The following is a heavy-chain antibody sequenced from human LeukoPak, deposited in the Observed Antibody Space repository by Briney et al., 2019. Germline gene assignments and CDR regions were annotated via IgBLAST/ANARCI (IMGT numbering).Heavy chain of an antibody. V-gene: IGHV4-59*12. CDR1: GGSISSYY. CDR3: ARDQPGIPVAGFLRRFDY. Sequence: KSSETLSLTCTVSGGSISSYYWSWIRQPPGKGLEWIGYIYYSGSTNYNPSLKSRVTISVDTSKNQFSLKLSSVTAADTAVYYCARDQPGIPVAGFLRRFDYWGQGTLVTVSS. J-gene: IGHJ4*02. CDR2: IYYSGST. D-gene: IGHD6-19*01.